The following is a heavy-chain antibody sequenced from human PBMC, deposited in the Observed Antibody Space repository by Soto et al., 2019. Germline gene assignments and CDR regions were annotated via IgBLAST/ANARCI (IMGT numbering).Heavy chain of an antibody. J-gene: IGHJ5*02. CDR1: GDTFTSYY. Sequence: QVQLVQSGAEVKKPGASVKVSCKASGDTFTSYYMHWVRQAPGQGLEWIGIINPSGGSTSYAQNFLCRVTITRGTSSSTVYIELSSLRSEDTAVYYCARSLVLKAGGDLDPWGQGTLVTLSS. V-gene: IGHV1-46*01. D-gene: IGHD6-13*01. CDR3: ARSLVLKAGGDLDP. CDR2: INPSGGST.